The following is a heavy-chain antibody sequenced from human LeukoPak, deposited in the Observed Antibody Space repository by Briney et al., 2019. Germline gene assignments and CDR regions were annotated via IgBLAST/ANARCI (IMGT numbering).Heavy chain of an antibody. CDR1: GYTLTELS. CDR2: FDPEDGET. Sequence: ASVKVSCKVSGYTLTELSMHWVRQAPGEGLEWMGGFDPEDGETIYAQKFQGRVTMTEDTSTDTAYMELSSLRSEDTAVYYCATASRYYYDSWIEFASGFDIWGQGTMVTVSS. V-gene: IGHV1-24*01. CDR3: ATASRYYYDSWIEFASGFDI. J-gene: IGHJ3*02. D-gene: IGHD3-22*01.